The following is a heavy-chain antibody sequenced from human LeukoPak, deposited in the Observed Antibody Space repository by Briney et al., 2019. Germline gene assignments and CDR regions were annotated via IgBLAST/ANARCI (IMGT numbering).Heavy chain of an antibody. CDR1: GFTFSSYG. D-gene: IGHD3-10*01. V-gene: IGHV3-30*18. J-gene: IGHJ4*02. Sequence: GGSLRLSCAASGFTFSSYGMHWVRQAPGKGLEWVAVISYDGSNEYYTDSVKGRFTISRDNSKNTLYLQMNTLRPEDTAVYYCAKDALARGVIPSYYFDYWGQGTLVTVSS. CDR2: ISYDGSNE. CDR3: AKDALARGVIPSYYFDY.